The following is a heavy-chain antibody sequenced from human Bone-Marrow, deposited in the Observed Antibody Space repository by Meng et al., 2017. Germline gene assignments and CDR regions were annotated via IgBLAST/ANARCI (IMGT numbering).Heavy chain of an antibody. CDR3: ARGSHSYDYVWGSYPTAGDYYYGMDV. J-gene: IGHJ6*02. Sequence: SETLSLTCTVSGGSISSSSYYWGWIRQPPGKGLEWIGSIYYSGSTYYNPSLKSRVTISVDTSKNQFSLKLSSVTAADTAVYYCARGSHSYDYVWGSYPTAGDYYYGMDVWGQGTTVTVSS. V-gene: IGHV4-39*07. D-gene: IGHD3-16*02. CDR1: GGSISSSSYY. CDR2: IYYSGST.